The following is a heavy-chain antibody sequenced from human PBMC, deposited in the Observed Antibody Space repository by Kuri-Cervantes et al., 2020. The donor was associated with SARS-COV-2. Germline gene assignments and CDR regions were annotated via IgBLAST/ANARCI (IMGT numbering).Heavy chain of an antibody. Sequence: GESLKISCAASGFTFSSYAMSWVRQAPGKGPEWVSAISGSGGSKYYADSVKGRFTISRDNSKNTLYLQMNSLRAEDTAVYYCARDNGPNNYSNYEDYFDYWGQGTLVTVSS. J-gene: IGHJ4*02. CDR3: ARDNGPNNYSNYEDYFDY. CDR2: ISGSGGSK. D-gene: IGHD4-11*01. CDR1: GFTFSSYA. V-gene: IGHV3-23*01.